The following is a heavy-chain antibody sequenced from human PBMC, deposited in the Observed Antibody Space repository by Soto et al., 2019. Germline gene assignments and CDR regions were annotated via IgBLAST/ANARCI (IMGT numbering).Heavy chain of an antibody. CDR1: GYTFTTYD. Sequence: ASVKVSCKASGYTFTTYDFNWVRQAPGQGLEWMGWLNPKSGNTNYAQKLQGRVTMTTDTSTSTAYMELRSLRSDDTAVYYCARELYYDSSADYWGQGTLVTVSS. V-gene: IGHV1-18*01. D-gene: IGHD3-22*01. CDR2: LNPKSGNT. J-gene: IGHJ4*02. CDR3: ARELYYDSSADY.